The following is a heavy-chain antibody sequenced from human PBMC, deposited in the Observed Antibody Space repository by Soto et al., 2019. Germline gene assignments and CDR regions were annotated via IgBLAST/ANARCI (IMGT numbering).Heavy chain of an antibody. Sequence: QVTLKESGPVLVKPTETLTLTCTVSGFSLSNARMGVSWIRQHPGKALEWLAHIFSNDEKSYSTSLKSRLTISKETSKSQVVLTMTNMDPVDTATYYCAREEYSSSFDYWGQGTLVTVSS. V-gene: IGHV2-26*01. J-gene: IGHJ4*02. CDR2: IFSNDEK. CDR1: GFSLSNARMG. D-gene: IGHD6-6*01. CDR3: AREEYSSSFDY.